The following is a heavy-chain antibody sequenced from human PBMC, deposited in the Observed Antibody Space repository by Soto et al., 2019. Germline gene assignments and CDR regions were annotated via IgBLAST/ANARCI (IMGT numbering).Heavy chain of an antibody. D-gene: IGHD1-26*01. J-gene: IGHJ4*02. CDR2: IKYDGSQQ. CDR3: ARDASWQLLRSYFDS. Sequence: QVQLVDSGGGVVQPGRSLRLSCAASGFIFRDYGMHWVRQPPGKGLGWVATIKYDGSQQYYADSVKGRFTISRDNSKNTLFLQMNSLTPDDTAVYYCARDASWQLLRSYFDSWGQGTLVTVSS. CDR1: GFIFRDYG. V-gene: IGHV3-33*01.